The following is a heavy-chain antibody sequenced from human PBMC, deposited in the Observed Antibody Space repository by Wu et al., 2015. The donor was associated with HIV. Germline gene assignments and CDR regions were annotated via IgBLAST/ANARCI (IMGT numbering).Heavy chain of an antibody. CDR3: ARGRAYYGSSDDAFDI. J-gene: IGHJ3*02. V-gene: IGHV1-69*05. Sequence: QVQLVQSGAEVKKPGSSVKVSCKASGGTFSSYAISWVRQAPGQGLEWMGGIIPIFGTANYAQKFQGRVTITTDESTSTAYMELSSLRSEDTAVYYCARGRAYYGSSDDAFDIWGQGTMVTVSS. CDR1: GGTFSSYA. CDR2: IIPIFGTA. D-gene: IGHD3-10*01.